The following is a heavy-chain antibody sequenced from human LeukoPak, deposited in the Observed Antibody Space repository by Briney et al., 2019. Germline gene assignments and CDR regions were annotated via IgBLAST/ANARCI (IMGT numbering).Heavy chain of an antibody. CDR2: IKSKSDGGTT. Sequence: GGSLRLSCAASTFTFSNAWMSWVRQAPGKGLEWVGRIKSKSDGGTTDYATPVKGRFTISRDDSKNTLYLQMNSLKTEDKAVYYCTTAPRGYCSGGSCSYAFDIWGQGTMVTVSS. CDR3: TTAPRGYCSGGSCSYAFDI. V-gene: IGHV3-15*01. J-gene: IGHJ3*02. CDR1: TFTFSNAW. D-gene: IGHD2-15*01.